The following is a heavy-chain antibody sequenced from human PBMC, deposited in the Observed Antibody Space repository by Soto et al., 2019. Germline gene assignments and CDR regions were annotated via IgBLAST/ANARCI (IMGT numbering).Heavy chain of an antibody. CDR2: IWDDGSKR. D-gene: IGHD6-13*01. Sequence: QVQLVESGGGVVQPGRSLRLSCAASGFTFSNYDMHWVRQAPCNGLEWVAVIWDDGSKRDYAESVQGRFTISRDNSKNTLYMQMNSLRAEDTAVYYCARDGSSWHWCFDHWGQGTLVTVSS. V-gene: IGHV3-33*01. J-gene: IGHJ5*02. CDR3: ARDGSSWHWCFDH. CDR1: GFTFSNYD.